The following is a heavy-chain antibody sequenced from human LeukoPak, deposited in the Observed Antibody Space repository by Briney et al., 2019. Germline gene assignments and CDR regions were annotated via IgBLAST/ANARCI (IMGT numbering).Heavy chain of an antibody. D-gene: IGHD3-9*01. CDR2: INPSGGST. Sequence: ASVKVSCKASGYTFTSYYMHWVRQAPGQGLEWMGIINPSGGSTSYAQKFQGRVTMTRDTSTSTVYMELSSLRSEDTAVYYCARDKVDILTGYYSLHDAFDIWGQGTMVTVSS. CDR3: ARDKVDILTGYYSLHDAFDI. V-gene: IGHV1-46*01. J-gene: IGHJ3*02. CDR1: GYTFTSYY.